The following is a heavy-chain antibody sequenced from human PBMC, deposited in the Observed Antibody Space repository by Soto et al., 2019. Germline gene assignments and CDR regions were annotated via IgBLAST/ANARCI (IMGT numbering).Heavy chain of an antibody. CDR3: ARLGTKAMDV. V-gene: IGHV1-69*01. CDR1: GGTFDAYT. Sequence: QVQLVQSGAEVRKPGSSVRVSCKASGGTFDAYTITWVRQAPGQGLEWMGGIIPLFGTANYAQKFQGRVTITADESTPTAHMELSSLRSEATAVYFCARLGTKAMDVWGQGTTVTISS. CDR2: IIPLFGTA. D-gene: IGHD2-2*01. J-gene: IGHJ6*02.